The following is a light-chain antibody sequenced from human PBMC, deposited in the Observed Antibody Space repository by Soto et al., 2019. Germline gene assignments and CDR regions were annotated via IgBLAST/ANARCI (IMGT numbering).Light chain of an antibody. CDR1: ETVATN. CDR3: DRRESWPRT. J-gene: IGKJ1*01. CDR2: QTS. V-gene: IGKV3-11*01. Sequence: VMRQAPATLSVSPRERAPDCCWASETVATNLAWYQQKPCQAPRLLIYQTSIRAAGIPASFSASGSGTDFTLTIRDGQPEDFALYYYDRRESWPRTLGQGTEVDIK.